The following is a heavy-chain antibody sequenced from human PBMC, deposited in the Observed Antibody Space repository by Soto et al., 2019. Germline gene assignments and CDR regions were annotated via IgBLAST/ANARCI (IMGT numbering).Heavy chain of an antibody. CDR2: IIPIFGTA. CDR3: ARSGYCSGGSCYSAYYYGMDV. Sequence: GASVKVSCKASGGTFSSYAISWLRQAPGQGLEWMGGIIPIFGTANYAQKFQGRVTITADESTSTAYMELSSLRSEDTAVYYCARSGYCSGGSCYSAYYYGMDVWGQGTTVTVSS. CDR1: GGTFSSYA. J-gene: IGHJ6*02. D-gene: IGHD2-15*01. V-gene: IGHV1-69*13.